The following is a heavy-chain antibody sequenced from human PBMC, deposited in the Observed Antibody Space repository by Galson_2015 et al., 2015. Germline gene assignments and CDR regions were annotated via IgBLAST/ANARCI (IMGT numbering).Heavy chain of an antibody. CDR2: ISYDGSNK. J-gene: IGHJ4*02. Sequence: SLRLSCAASGFTFSSYAMHWVRQAPGKGLEWVADISYDGSNKYYADSVKGRFTISRDNSKNTLYLQMNSLSTEDTAVYYCARDRDGVVRVVIIADWGQGTLVTVSS. CDR3: ARDRDGVVRVVIIAD. CDR1: GFTFSSYA. V-gene: IGHV3-30-3*01. D-gene: IGHD3-10*01.